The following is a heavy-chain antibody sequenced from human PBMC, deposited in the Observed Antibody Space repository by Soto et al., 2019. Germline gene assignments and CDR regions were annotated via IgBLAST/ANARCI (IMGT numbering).Heavy chain of an antibody. CDR2: MTYDGATE. CDR3: ARVRLSIAVNDALDV. J-gene: IGHJ3*01. V-gene: IGHV3-30*14. CDR1: GFTFSDYV. Sequence: QVRLVESGGGVVQPGTSLRLSCAASGFTFSDYVIHWVRQAAGKGLECVASMTYDGATEYYADSVKGRFTMSRDNSKRALSLQMNSLRPDDTAVDYCARVRLSIAVNDALDVWGQGTTVTVSS. D-gene: IGHD3-3*02.